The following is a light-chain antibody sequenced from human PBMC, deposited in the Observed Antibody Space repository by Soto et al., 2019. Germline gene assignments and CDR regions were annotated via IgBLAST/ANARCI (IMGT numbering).Light chain of an antibody. CDR3: QQFGDWPS. CDR2: DSS. CDR1: QSVSSH. Sequence: EIRMTQSPATLSVSPGDNATLSCRASQSVSSHVAWYQQKPGQAPRLLISDSSTRAPGIPARFSGSGSGTEFTLTIRSLQSDDFAVYYCQQFGDWPSFGLGTKVES. V-gene: IGKV3D-15*01. J-gene: IGKJ1*01.